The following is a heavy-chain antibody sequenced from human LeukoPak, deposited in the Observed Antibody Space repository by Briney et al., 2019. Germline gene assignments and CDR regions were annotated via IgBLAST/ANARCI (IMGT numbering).Heavy chain of an antibody. J-gene: IGHJ4*02. Sequence: SETLSLTCTVSGGSISSSSYYWSSIRQPPGKGLEWIGYIYYSGSTNYNPSLKSRVTISVDTSKNQFSLKLSSVTAADTAVYYCARRGMYYYGWDYWGQGTLVTVSS. CDR3: ARRGMYYYGWDY. D-gene: IGHD3-10*01. V-gene: IGHV4-61*05. CDR1: GGSISSSSYY. CDR2: IYYSGST.